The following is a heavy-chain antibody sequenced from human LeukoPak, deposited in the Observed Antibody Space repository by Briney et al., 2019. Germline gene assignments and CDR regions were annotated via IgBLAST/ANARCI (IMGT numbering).Heavy chain of an antibody. Sequence: SETLSLTCTVSGGSISNYYWSWIRQPPGKGLDWIGYIYYSGSTNYNPSLQSRVTISVDTSKNQLSLKLSSGTAADTAVYYCARARGSGYDFDYWGQGTLVTVSS. D-gene: IGHD5-12*01. V-gene: IGHV4-59*01. CDR2: IYYSGST. J-gene: IGHJ4*02. CDR3: ARARGSGYDFDY. CDR1: GGSISNYY.